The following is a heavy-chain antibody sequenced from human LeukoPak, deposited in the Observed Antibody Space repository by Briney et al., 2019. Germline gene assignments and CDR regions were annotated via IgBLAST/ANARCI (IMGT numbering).Heavy chain of an antibody. Sequence: PSETLSLTCAVYGGSFSGYYWSWIRQPPGKGLEWIGEINHSGSTNYNPSLKSRVTISVDTSKNQFSLKLSSVTAADTAVYYCARGLWPIDYWGQGTLVTVSS. V-gene: IGHV4-34*01. CDR1: GGSFSGYY. CDR2: INHSGST. D-gene: IGHD2-21*01. CDR3: ARGLWPIDY. J-gene: IGHJ4*02.